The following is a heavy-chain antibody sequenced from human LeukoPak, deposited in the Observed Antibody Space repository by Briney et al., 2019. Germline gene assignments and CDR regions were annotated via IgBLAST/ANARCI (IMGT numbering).Heavy chain of an antibody. CDR3: ARVQGPNTQYTGYGFFDY. D-gene: IGHD5-12*01. J-gene: IGHJ4*02. CDR1: GASISSFY. CDR2: VYNRGST. V-gene: IGHV4-59*01. Sequence: PSETLSLTCTVSGASISSFYWTWIRQIPGKGLELIGYVYNRGSTHYNPSLQSRASISIDTSKNQFSLRLSSVTAADTAVYYCARVQGPNTQYTGYGFFDYWGQGTLVTVSS.